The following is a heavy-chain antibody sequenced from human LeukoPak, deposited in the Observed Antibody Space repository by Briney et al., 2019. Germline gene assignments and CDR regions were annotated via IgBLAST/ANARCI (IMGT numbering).Heavy chain of an antibody. CDR2: INHSGST. Sequence: PSETLSLTCAVYGGSFSGYYWSWIRQPPGKGLEWIGEINHSGSTNYNPSLKSRVTISVDTSKTQFSLKLSSVTAADTAVYYCASLSSGYYSLDYWGQGTLVTVSS. CDR3: ASLSSGYYSLDY. J-gene: IGHJ4*02. CDR1: GGSFSGYY. D-gene: IGHD3-22*01. V-gene: IGHV4-34*01.